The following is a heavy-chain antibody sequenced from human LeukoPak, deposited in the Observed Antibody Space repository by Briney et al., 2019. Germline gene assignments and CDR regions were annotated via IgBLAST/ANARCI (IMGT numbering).Heavy chain of an antibody. V-gene: IGHV3-30-3*01. Sequence: PGGSLRLSCAASGFTFSSYAMHWVRQAPGKGLEWVAVISYDGSNKYYADSVKGRFTISRDNSKNPLYLQMNSLRAEDTAVYYCARDWYSGVFDYWGQGTLVTVSS. D-gene: IGHD2-21*01. CDR3: ARDWYSGVFDY. CDR2: ISYDGSNK. CDR1: GFTFSSYA. J-gene: IGHJ4*02.